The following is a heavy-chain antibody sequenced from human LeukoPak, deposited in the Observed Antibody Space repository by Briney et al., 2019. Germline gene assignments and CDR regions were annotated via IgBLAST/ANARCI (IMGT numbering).Heavy chain of an antibody. J-gene: IGHJ5*02. D-gene: IGHD6-13*01. CDR3: AREGTNRINWYHWFDP. CDR1: GYSISTDYY. V-gene: IGHV4-38-2*02. Sequence: SETLSLTCSVSGYSISTDYYWGWIRQPPGKGLQWIASIYHSGNAYYNPSLKNRVTISLDTSKNHFSLKLRSVTAADTAVYFCAREGTNRINWYHWFDPWGQGTLVTVSS. CDR2: IYHSGNA.